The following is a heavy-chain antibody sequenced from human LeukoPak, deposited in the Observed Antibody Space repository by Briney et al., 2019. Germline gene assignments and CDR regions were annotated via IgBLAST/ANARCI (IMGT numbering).Heavy chain of an antibody. CDR1: GGSISSYY. CDR2: VYYSGST. Sequence: SETLSLTCTVSGGSISSYYWSWIRQPPGKGLEWIGYVYYSGSTNYNPSLKSRVTISVDTSKNHFSLKLSSVTAADTAVYSCARSIIGTRSRFDYWGQGTLVTVSS. V-gene: IGHV4-59*08. CDR3: ARSIIGTRSRFDY. D-gene: IGHD1/OR15-1a*01. J-gene: IGHJ4*02.